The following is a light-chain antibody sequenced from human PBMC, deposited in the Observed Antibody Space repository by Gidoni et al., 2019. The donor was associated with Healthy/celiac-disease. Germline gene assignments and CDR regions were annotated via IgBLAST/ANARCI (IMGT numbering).Light chain of an antibody. CDR3: QKYNSAPLFT. CDR1: QGISNY. Sequence: DIQMTQSPSSLSASVGDRVTIPCRANQGISNYLAWYQQKPGKVPKLLIYAASTLQSGVPSRFSGSGSGTDFTLTIRSLQPEDVATYYCQKYNSAPLFTFGPGTKVDIK. J-gene: IGKJ3*01. V-gene: IGKV1-27*01. CDR2: AAS.